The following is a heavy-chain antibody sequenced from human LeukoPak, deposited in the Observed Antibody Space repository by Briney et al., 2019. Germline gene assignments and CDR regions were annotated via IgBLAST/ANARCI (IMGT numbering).Heavy chain of an antibody. V-gene: IGHV3-30*01. J-gene: IGHJ4*02. CDR1: GFTFSSYA. CDR3: AREFIGDGYKLDY. CDR2: ISYDGSNK. Sequence: GGSLRLSCAASGFTFSSYAMHWVRQAPGKGLEWVAVISYDGSNKYYADSEKGRFTISRDNPKNTLYLQMNSLRAEDTAMYYCAREFIGDGYKLDYWGQGPLVTVSS. D-gene: IGHD5-24*01.